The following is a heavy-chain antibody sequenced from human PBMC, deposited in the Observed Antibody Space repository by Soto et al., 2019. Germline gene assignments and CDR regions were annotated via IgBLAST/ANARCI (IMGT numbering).Heavy chain of an antibody. D-gene: IGHD3-3*01. V-gene: IGHV1-18*01. CDR1: GYTFTSYG. J-gene: IGHJ6*04. CDR2: ISAYNGNT. Sequence: ASVKVSCKASGYTFTSYGICWVRQAPGQGLEWMGWISAYNGNTNYAQKLQGRVTMTTDTSTSTAYMELRSLRSDDTAVYYCARDSEAGSYYDFWSGHPLGGGGMDVWGKGTTVTVSS. CDR3: ARDSEAGSYYDFWSGHPLGGGGMDV.